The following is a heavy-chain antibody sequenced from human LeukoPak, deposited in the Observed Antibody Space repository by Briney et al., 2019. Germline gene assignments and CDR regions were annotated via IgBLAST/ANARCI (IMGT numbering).Heavy chain of an antibody. J-gene: IGHJ4*02. CDR1: GFTFDDYA. V-gene: IGHV3-21*01. CDR3: ARGHLNWFFDY. Sequence: GGSLRLSCAASGFTFDDYAMHWVRQAPGKGLEWVSSISSSSSYIYYADSVKGRFTISRDNAKNSLYLQMNSLRAEDTAVYYCARGHLNWFFDYWGQGTLVTVSS. CDR2: ISSSSSYI. D-gene: IGHD1-1*01.